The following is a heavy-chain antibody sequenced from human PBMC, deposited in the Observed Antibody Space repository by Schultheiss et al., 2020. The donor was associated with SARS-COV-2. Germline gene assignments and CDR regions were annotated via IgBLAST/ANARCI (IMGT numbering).Heavy chain of an antibody. CDR1: GFTFSSYA. D-gene: IGHD6-13*01. V-gene: IGHV3-23*01. Sequence: GGSLRLSCAASGFTFSSYAMHWVRQAPGKGLVWVSPISGSGYSTYDADSVKGRFTISRDNSMNTLYLQMNSLRAEDTAIYYCVKSPAGRQYSSSWYSRVKGGHYYFDYWGQGTLVTVSS. CDR2: ISGSGYST. J-gene: IGHJ4*02. CDR3: VKSPAGRQYSSSWYSRVKGGHYYFDY.